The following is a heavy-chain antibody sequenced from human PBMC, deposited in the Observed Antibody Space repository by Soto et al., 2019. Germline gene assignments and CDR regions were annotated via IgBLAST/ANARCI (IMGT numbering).Heavy chain of an antibody. D-gene: IGHD3-22*01. Sequence: EVQLLESGGGLVQPGGSLRLSCAASGFTFSSYAMSWVRQAPGKGLEWVSAISGSGGSTYYTDSVKGRFTISRDNSKNTLYLQMNSLRAEDTAVYYCASLDSSGYYHRAFDIWGQGTMVTVSS. CDR1: GFTFSSYA. CDR2: ISGSGGST. V-gene: IGHV3-23*01. J-gene: IGHJ3*02. CDR3: ASLDSSGYYHRAFDI.